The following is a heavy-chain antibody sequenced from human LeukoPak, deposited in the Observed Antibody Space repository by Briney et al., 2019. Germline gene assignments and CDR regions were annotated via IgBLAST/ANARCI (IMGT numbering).Heavy chain of an antibody. CDR1: GFTFSYYW. Sequence: PGGSLRLSCAASGFTFSYYWMRWVRQAPGKGLEWVANIKEDGSEKYYVDSVKGRFTTSTDNARNSVFLQMSSLRAEDTAVYYCVSTTGPWGQGTLVTVSS. D-gene: IGHD1-7*01. CDR2: IKEDGSEK. V-gene: IGHV3-7*01. CDR3: VSTTGP. J-gene: IGHJ5*02.